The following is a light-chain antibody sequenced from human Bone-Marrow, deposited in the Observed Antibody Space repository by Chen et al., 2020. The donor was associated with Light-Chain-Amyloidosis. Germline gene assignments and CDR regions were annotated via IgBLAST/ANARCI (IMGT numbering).Light chain of an antibody. CDR1: SSDVGGDNH. V-gene: IGLV2-14*01. CDR3: SSYTLTNTLV. J-gene: IGLJ1*01. Sequence: QSALTQPASVSGSPGQSITISCTGTSSDVGGDNHVSWYQQHPDKAPKLIIYEVTHRPSWVPDRFSGSKSDNTASLTISGLQTEDEADYFCSSYTLTNTLVFGSGTRVTVL. CDR2: EVT.